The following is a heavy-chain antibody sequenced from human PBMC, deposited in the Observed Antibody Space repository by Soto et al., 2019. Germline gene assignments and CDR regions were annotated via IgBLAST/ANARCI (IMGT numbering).Heavy chain of an antibody. CDR3: AHRGLAMAEAAYEY. CDR2: IYWDDDK. CDR1: GFSLSTSGVG. Sequence: GSGPTLVNPTQTLTLTCTFSGFSLSTSGVGVGWIRQPPGKALEWLALIYWDDDKRYSPSLQNRLTVNKGPSKNQVVLTLTNVDPDDTGTYFCAHRGLAMAEAAYEYWGPGLLVTVSS. J-gene: IGHJ4*02. V-gene: IGHV2-5*02. D-gene: IGHD6-13*01.